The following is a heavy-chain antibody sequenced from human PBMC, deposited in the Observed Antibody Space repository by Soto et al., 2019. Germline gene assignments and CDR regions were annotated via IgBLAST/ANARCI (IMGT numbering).Heavy chain of an antibody. Sequence: ASVKVSCKASGYTFTSYYMHWARQAPGQGLEWMGIINPSGGSTSYAQKFQGRVTMTRDTSTSTVYMELSSLRSEDTAVYYCAREREMATLLLGRYYGMDVWGQGTTVTVSS. CDR1: GYTFTSYY. CDR2: INPSGGST. D-gene: IGHD1-26*01. CDR3: AREREMATLLLGRYYGMDV. J-gene: IGHJ6*02. V-gene: IGHV1-46*01.